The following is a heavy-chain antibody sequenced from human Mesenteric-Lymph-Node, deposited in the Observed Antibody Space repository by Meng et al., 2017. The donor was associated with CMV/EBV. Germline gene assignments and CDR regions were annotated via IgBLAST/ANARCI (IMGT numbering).Heavy chain of an antibody. Sequence: GESLKISCTASGFTFSSYHMNWVRQAPGKGLEWVSYITRSGTPIYYADSVRGRFTISRDNAKNSLYLEMSSLRAEDTAVYYCARRRSYYYYYGMDVWGQGTTVTVSS. CDR2: ITRSGTPI. V-gene: IGHV3-48*03. CDR1: GFTFSSYH. J-gene: IGHJ6*02. CDR3: ARRRSYYYYYGMDV.